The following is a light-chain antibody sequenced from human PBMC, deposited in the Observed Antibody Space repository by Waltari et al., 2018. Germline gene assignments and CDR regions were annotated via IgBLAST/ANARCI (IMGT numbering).Light chain of an antibody. V-gene: IGLV1-44*01. CDR2: RRD. J-gene: IGLJ3*02. CDR1: ASNIGNNL. Sequence: QSVLTQPPSVSGTPGQRVTISCSGSASNIGNNLVTWYQQFPGKAPKLLIYRRDQRPSGAPDRFSGSKSGTSASLAISGLQSEDEADYYCAAWDDSLNGRWVFGGGTKVTVL. CDR3: AAWDDSLNGRWV.